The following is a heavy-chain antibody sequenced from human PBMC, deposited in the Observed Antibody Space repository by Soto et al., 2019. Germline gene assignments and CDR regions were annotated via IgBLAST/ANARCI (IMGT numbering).Heavy chain of an antibody. Sequence: GSLRICCAACGFTVSSCWLSWVRQAPGKGLEWVSVIYSGGSTYYADSVKGRFTISRDNSKNTLYLQMNSLRAEDTAVYYCARDMVRGMDVWGQGTTVTVSS. D-gene: IGHD3-10*01. CDR1: GFTVSSCW. CDR3: ARDMVRGMDV. J-gene: IGHJ6*02. CDR2: IYSGGST. V-gene: IGHV3-66*01.